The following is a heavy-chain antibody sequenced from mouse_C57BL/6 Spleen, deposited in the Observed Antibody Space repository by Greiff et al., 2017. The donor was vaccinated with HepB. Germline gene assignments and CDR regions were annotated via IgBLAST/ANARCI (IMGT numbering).Heavy chain of an antibody. V-gene: IGHV3-6*01. CDR2: ISYDGSN. Sequence: VQLKQSGPGLVKPSQSLSLTCSVTGYSITSGYYWNWIRQFPGNKLEWMGYISYDGSNNYNPSLKNRISITRDTSKNQFFLKLNSVTTEDTATYYWARRDWDWYFDVWGTGTTVTVSS. D-gene: IGHD4-1*01. J-gene: IGHJ1*03. CDR1: GYSITSGYY. CDR3: ARRDWDWYFDV.